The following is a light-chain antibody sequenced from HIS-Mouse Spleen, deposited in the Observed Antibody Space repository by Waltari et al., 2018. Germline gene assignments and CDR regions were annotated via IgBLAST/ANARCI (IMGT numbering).Light chain of an antibody. V-gene: IGLV1-47*01. J-gene: IGLJ1*01. CDR2: RNN. CDR3: AAWDDSLSGYV. Sequence: QSVLTQPPSASGTPGQRVTISCSGSSSNIGSNYVYWYQQLPGTAPKLLIYRNNQRPSGVPDRFSGSKSDTSASLAISVLRSEDEADYYCAAWDDSLSGYVFGTGTKVTVL. CDR1: SSNIGSNY.